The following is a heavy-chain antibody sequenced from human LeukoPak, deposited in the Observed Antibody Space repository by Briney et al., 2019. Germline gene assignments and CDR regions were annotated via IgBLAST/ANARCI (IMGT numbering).Heavy chain of an antibody. Sequence: GSLRLSYAASGFTFSSYSMNWIRQPPGKALEWIGYIHYSGSTSYNPSLKSRVTISVDTSKNQFSLKLSSVTAADTAVYYCARGAAAGDWGQGTLVTVSS. CDR1: GFTFSSYS. J-gene: IGHJ4*02. CDR2: IHYSGST. D-gene: IGHD6-13*01. CDR3: ARGAAAGD. V-gene: IGHV4-59*01.